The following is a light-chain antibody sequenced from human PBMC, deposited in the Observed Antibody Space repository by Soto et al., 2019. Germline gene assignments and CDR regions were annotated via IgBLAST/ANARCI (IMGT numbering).Light chain of an antibody. CDR3: XXXNSYSLT. V-gene: IGKV1-5*03. CDR2: KAS. CDR1: QSINIW. Sequence: DIQMTQSPSTLSASVGDRVTITCRASQSINIWLAWYQQKPGRAPKLLIYKASTLESGVPSRFSGSGSGTEFTLTISSLQPDDFATYYXXXXNSYSLTFGGGTKVDIK. J-gene: IGKJ4*01.